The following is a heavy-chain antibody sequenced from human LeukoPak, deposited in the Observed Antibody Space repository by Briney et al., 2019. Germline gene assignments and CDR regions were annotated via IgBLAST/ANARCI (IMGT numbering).Heavy chain of an antibody. CDR1: GYTFTSYG. D-gene: IGHD3-10*01. CDR2: ISAYNGNT. V-gene: IGHV1-18*04. CDR3: ARVGYYGSGSYYREY. Sequence: ASVKVSCKASGYTFTSYGISWVRQAPGQGLEWMGWISAYNGNTNYAQKLRGRVTMTTDTSMSTAYMELRSLRSDDTAVYYCARVGYYGSGSYYREYWGQGTLVTVSS. J-gene: IGHJ4*02.